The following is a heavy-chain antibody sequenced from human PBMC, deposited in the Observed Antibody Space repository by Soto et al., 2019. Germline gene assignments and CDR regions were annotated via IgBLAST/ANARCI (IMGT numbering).Heavy chain of an antibody. D-gene: IGHD6-13*01. CDR1: GYTFTGYY. J-gene: IGHJ6*02. V-gene: IGHV1-2*04. CDR3: ARQSYSSSWYGRGVETYYGMDV. Sequence: ASVKVSCKASGYTFTGYYMHWVRQAPGQGLEWMGWTNPNSGGTNYAQKFQGWVTMTRDTSISTAYMELSRLRSDDTAVYYCARQSYSSSWYGRGVETYYGMDVWGQGTTVTVSS. CDR2: TNPNSGGT.